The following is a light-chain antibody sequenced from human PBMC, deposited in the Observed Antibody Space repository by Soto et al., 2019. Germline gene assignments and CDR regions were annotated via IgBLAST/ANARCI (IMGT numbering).Light chain of an antibody. CDR1: QSLLYSSNNKNY. V-gene: IGKV4-1*01. Sequence: DIVMTQSPDSLAVSLGERATINCKSSQSLLYSSNNKNYLAWYQQKAGQPPKLLIYWASIRESGVPDRFSGNGSGTDFTLTISSLQAEDGAVYYCQPYYNTPLTFGGGTKVEIK. CDR3: QPYYNTPLT. CDR2: WAS. J-gene: IGKJ4*01.